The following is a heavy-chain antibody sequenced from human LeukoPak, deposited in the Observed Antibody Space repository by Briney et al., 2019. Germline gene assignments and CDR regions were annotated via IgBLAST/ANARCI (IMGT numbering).Heavy chain of an antibody. D-gene: IGHD6-19*01. CDR2: INPSGGST. CDR1: GYTFTSYY. J-gene: IGHJ4*02. Sequence: ASVKVPCKASGYTFTSYYMHWVRQAPGQGLEWMGIINPSGGSTSYAQKFQGRVTMTRDTSTSTVYMELSSLRSEETAVYYCARGNWQWLVNYYFDYWGQGTLVTVSS. CDR3: ARGNWQWLVNYYFDY. V-gene: IGHV1-46*01.